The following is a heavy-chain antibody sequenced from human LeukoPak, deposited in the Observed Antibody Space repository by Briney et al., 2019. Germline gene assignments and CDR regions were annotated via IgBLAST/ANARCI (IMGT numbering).Heavy chain of an antibody. D-gene: IGHD6-13*01. CDR3: AIREPIGY. Sequence: GGSLRLSCAASGFSFANSVISWIRQAPGKGPEWVSAISGSGDRTDYADSVRGRFAISRDNSKSTLYLQMNSLRVEDTAICYCAIREPIGYWGQGSLVPVSP. CDR2: ISGSGDRT. J-gene: IGHJ4*02. CDR1: GFSFANSV. V-gene: IGHV3-23*01.